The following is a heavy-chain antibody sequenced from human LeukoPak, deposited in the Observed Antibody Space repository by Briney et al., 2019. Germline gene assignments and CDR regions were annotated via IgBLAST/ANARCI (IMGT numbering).Heavy chain of an antibody. V-gene: IGHV1-24*01. CDR2: FDPEDGET. Sequence: GASVKVSCKVSGYTLTESSMHWVRQAPGKGLEWMGGFDPEDGETIYAQKFQGRVTMTEDTSTDKAYMELSSLRSEDTAVYYCATPSTGYCSGGSCYSGAFDIWGQGTMVTVSS. CDR3: ATPSTGYCSGGSCYSGAFDI. D-gene: IGHD2-15*01. CDR1: GYTLTESS. J-gene: IGHJ3*02.